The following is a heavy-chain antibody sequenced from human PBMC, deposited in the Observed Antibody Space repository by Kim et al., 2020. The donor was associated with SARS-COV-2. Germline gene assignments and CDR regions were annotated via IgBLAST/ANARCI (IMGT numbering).Heavy chain of an antibody. Sequence: SVKVSCKASGGTFSSYAISWVRQAPGQGLEWMGGIIPIFGTANYAQKFQGRVTITADESTSTAYMELSSLRSEDTAVYYCARAGPYDFWSGYYPHYYGMDVWGQGTTVTVSS. D-gene: IGHD3-3*01. V-gene: IGHV1-69*13. CDR3: ARAGPYDFWSGYYPHYYGMDV. CDR1: GGTFSSYA. CDR2: IIPIFGTA. J-gene: IGHJ6*02.